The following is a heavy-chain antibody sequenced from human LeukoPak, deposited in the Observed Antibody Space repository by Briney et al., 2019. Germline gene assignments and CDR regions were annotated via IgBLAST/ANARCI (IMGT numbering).Heavy chain of an antibody. CDR1: GFTFSSYW. CDR2: IKQDGSEK. CDR3: VLTVTTRYFDY. Sequence: GGSLRLSCAASGFTFSSYWMSWVRQAPGKGLEWVANIKQDGSEKYYVDSVKGRFTISRDNAKNSLYLQMNSLRAEDTAVYYCVLTVTTRYFDYWGQGTLVTVSS. D-gene: IGHD4-17*01. V-gene: IGHV3-7*01. J-gene: IGHJ4*02.